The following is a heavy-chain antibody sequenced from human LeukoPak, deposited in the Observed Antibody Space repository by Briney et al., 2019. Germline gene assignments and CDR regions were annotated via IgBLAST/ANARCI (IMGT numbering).Heavy chain of an antibody. V-gene: IGHV3-21*01. CDR2: ISSSSRYI. D-gene: IGHD5-12*01. Sequence: GGSLRLSCAASGFTFSSYSMNWVREAPGKGLEWVSCISSSSRYIYYADSVKGRFTISRDNAKNSLNLQMNSLRAEDTAVYYCAREGDSGYVELDSWGQGTPVTVSS. CDR1: GFTFSSYS. CDR3: AREGDSGYVELDS. J-gene: IGHJ4*02.